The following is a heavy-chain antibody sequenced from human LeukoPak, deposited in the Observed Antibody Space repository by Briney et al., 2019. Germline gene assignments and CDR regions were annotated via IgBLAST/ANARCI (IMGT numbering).Heavy chain of an antibody. Sequence: GSLRLSCAMSGFTFSTYAMHWVRQAPGRGLEWVSVMSGTGFDAYYADSAKGRFTISRDNSKSTVYLQMNSLRAEDTAIYYCAKGNGYFQHWGQGTLVTVSS. D-gene: IGHD4-11*01. CDR3: AKGNGYFQH. CDR2: MSGTGFDA. CDR1: GFTFSTYA. V-gene: IGHV3-23*01. J-gene: IGHJ1*01.